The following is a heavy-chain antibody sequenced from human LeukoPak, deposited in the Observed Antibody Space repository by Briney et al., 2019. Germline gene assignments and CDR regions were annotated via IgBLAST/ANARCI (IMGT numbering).Heavy chain of an antibody. CDR1: GFTFSSYA. J-gene: IGHJ4*02. CDR3: ARDRQFTYYYDSSGYYFDY. Sequence: EGSLRLSCAASGFTFSSYAMHWVRQAPGKGLEWVAVISYDGSNKYYADSVKGRFTISRDNSKNTLYLQMNSLRAEDTAVYYCARDRQFTYYYDSSGYYFDYWGQGTLVTVSS. V-gene: IGHV3-30-3*01. D-gene: IGHD3-22*01. CDR2: ISYDGSNK.